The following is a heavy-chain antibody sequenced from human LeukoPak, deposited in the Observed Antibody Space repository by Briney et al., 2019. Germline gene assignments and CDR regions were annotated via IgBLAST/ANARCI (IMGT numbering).Heavy chain of an antibody. D-gene: IGHD6-19*01. V-gene: IGHV4-30-2*01. CDR2: IYHSGST. J-gene: IGHJ1*01. Sequence: PSETLSLTCAVSGGSISSGGYSWSWIRQPPGKGLEWIGYIYHSGSTYYNPSLKSRVIISVDRSKNQFSLKLSSVTAADTAVYYCARASSGWYLYFQHWGQGTLVTVSS. CDR3: ARASSGWYLYFQH. CDR1: GGSISSGGYS.